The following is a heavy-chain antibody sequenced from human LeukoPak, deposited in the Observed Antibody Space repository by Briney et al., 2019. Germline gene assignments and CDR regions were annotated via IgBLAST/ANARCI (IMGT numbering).Heavy chain of an antibody. Sequence: PGGSLRLSCAASGFTFSSYAMHWVRQAPGKGLDYVSAISSSGGSTYYANSVKGRFTISRDNSKNTLYLQMGSLRTEDMAVYYCARDQVWGLSDYWGQGTLVTVSS. CDR3: ARDQVWGLSDY. CDR2: ISSSGGST. D-gene: IGHD1-26*01. CDR1: GFTFSSYA. J-gene: IGHJ4*02. V-gene: IGHV3-64*01.